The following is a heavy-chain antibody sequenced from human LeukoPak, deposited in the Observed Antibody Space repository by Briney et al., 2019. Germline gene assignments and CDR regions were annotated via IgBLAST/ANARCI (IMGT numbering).Heavy chain of an antibody. J-gene: IGHJ6*02. V-gene: IGHV4-39*07. CDR1: GGSISSGGYY. D-gene: IGHD1-20*01. CDR3: ARGYNWNYYYGMDV. Sequence: SETLSLTCTVSGGSISSGGYYWSWIRQPPGKGLEWIGEINHSGSTNYNPSLKSRVTISVDTSKNQFSLKLSSVTAADTAVYYCARGYNWNYYYGMDVWGQGTTVTVSS. CDR2: INHSGST.